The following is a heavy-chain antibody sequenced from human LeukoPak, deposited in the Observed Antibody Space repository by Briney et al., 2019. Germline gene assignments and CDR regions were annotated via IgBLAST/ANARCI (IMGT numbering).Heavy chain of an antibody. CDR3: ARDLVNRGSGSYVDY. J-gene: IGHJ4*02. D-gene: IGHD3-10*01. CDR2: LKQDGSEK. Sequence: PGGSLRLSCAASGFPFSSYWMNWVRQAPGKGLEWMADLKQDGSEKYYVDSVKGRSTISRDNAKNSLYLQMNSLRAEDTAVYYCARDLVNRGSGSYVDYWGQGALVTVSS. CDR1: GFPFSSYW. V-gene: IGHV3-7*01.